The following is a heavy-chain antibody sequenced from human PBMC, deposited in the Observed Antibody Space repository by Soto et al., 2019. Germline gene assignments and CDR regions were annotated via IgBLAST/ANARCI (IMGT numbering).Heavy chain of an antibody. CDR2: ISGSGSST. Sequence: GGSLRLSCAASGFTFNTYAMSWVRQAPGKGLEWVSAISGSGSSTYYTDSVKGRFTISRDNPKNTLYLQMNSLRVEDTAVYYCAKVDGSYYRGPVDYWGQGTLVTVSS. J-gene: IGHJ4*02. CDR1: GFTFNTYA. V-gene: IGHV3-23*01. CDR3: AKVDGSYYRGPVDY. D-gene: IGHD1-26*01.